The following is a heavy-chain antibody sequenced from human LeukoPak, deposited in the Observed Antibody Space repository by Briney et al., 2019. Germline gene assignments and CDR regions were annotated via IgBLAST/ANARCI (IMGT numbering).Heavy chain of an antibody. CDR3: ARVSGYCGGSSCYLDY. CDR2: INGYGSST. Sequence: GGSLRLSCAASGFTFISYWMHWVRQAPGKGLVWVSRINGYGSSTDFADSVKGRFTISRDNAKNTLYLQMGSLRDEDMAVYFCARVSGYCGGSSCYLDYWGQGTLVTVSS. CDR1: GFTFISYW. J-gene: IGHJ4*02. V-gene: IGHV3-74*01. D-gene: IGHD2-2*01.